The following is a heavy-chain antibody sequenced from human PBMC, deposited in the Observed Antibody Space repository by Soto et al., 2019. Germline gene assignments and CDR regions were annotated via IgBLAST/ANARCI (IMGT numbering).Heavy chain of an antibody. CDR1: GGSISSYY. V-gene: IGHV4-59*05. CDR3: ARINRVAARHYYGMDV. J-gene: IGHJ6*02. Sequence: PSETLSLTCTVSGGSISSYYWSWIRQPPGKGLEWIGSIYYSGSTYYNPSLKSRVTISVGTSKNQFSLKLSSVTAADTAVYYCARINRVAARHYYGMDVWGQGTAVTVS. CDR2: IYYSGST. D-gene: IGHD6-6*01.